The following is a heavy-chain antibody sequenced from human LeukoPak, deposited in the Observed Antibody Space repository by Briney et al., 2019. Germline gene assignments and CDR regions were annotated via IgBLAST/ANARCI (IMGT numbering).Heavy chain of an antibody. V-gene: IGHV4-38-2*01. D-gene: IGHD6-19*01. CDR3: ARGGWGNAFDI. Sequence: WETLSLTCAVSGYSISSGYYWGWIRQPPGKGLEWIGSIYHSGSTYYNPSLKSRVTISVDTSKSQFSLKLSSVTAADTAVYYCARGGWGNAFDIWGQGTMVTVSS. J-gene: IGHJ3*02. CDR1: GYSISSGYY. CDR2: IYHSGST.